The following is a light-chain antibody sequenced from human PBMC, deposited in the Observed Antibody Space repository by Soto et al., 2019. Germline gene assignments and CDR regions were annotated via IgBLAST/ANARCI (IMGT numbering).Light chain of an antibody. CDR1: QSVSSN. V-gene: IGKV3-15*01. J-gene: IGKJ1*01. CDR2: GAS. CDR3: QQYNNWPPHT. Sequence: IVMTQSPATLSVSPGERATLSCRASQSVSSNLAWYQQKPGQAPRLLIYGASTRATGIPARFGGSGSGTEFTLTISSLQSEDFAVYYCQQYNNWPPHTFGQGTRWIS.